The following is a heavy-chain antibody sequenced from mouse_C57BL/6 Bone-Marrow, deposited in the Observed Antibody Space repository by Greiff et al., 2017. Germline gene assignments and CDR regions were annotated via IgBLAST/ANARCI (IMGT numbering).Heavy chain of an antibody. J-gene: IGHJ3*01. Sequence: EVQLVESGGGLVKPGGSLKLSCAASGFTFSSYAMSWVRQTPEQRLEWVATISDGGSYTYYPVNVKGRFTISRDNAKNNLYLQMSHLKSEDTAMYYCARDAYYYGSSYFAYWGQGTLVTVSA. CDR2: ISDGGSYT. D-gene: IGHD1-1*01. V-gene: IGHV5-4*01. CDR3: ARDAYYYGSSYFAY. CDR1: GFTFSSYA.